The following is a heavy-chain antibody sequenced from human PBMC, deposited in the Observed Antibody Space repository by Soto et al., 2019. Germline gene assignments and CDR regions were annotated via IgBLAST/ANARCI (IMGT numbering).Heavy chain of an antibody. J-gene: IGHJ6*02. Sequence: ASVKVSFKASGGTFSSYAISWLRQAPGQGLEWMGGIIPIFGTANYAQKFQGRVTITADKSTSTAYMELSSLRSEDTAVYYCADTYYDFWSGYSYYYCYGMDVWGQGTTVTVSS. V-gene: IGHV1-69*06. CDR2: IIPIFGTA. CDR1: GGTFSSYA. CDR3: ADTYYDFWSGYSYYYCYGMDV. D-gene: IGHD3-3*01.